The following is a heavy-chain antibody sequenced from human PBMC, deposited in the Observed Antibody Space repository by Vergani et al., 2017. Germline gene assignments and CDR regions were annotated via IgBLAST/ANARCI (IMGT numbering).Heavy chain of an antibody. CDR3: ARVRLAYGSGSFGY. CDR1: GFTLNRFN. D-gene: IGHD3-10*01. J-gene: IGHJ4*02. Sequence: EVQLVESGGGLVKPGGSLRLSCAASGFTLNRFNMNWVRQAPGKGLEWVSSISSSGRYIYYSDSVKGRFTISRDNANNSLYLQMNSLRAEDMAVYYCARVRLAYGSGSFGYGGQGTLVTVSS. CDR2: ISSSGRYI. V-gene: IGHV3-21*01.